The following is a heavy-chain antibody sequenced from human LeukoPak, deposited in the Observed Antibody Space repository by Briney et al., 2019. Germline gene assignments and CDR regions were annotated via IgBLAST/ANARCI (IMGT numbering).Heavy chain of an antibody. CDR2: IDHSGRT. J-gene: IGHJ4*02. Sequence: PSETLSLTCAVYGGSFSGYYWSWIRQPPGKGLEWIGEIDHSGRTNSNASLKSRVTISVDVSKNQFPLRLTSVTAADTAVYYCARKSIATAGRKPYDYWDQGTLVTVSS. V-gene: IGHV4-34*01. D-gene: IGHD6-13*01. CDR1: GGSFSGYY. CDR3: ARKSIATAGRKPYDY.